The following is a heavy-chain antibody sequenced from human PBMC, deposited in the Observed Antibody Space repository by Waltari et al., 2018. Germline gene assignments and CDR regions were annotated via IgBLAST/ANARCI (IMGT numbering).Heavy chain of an antibody. CDR1: GFTFSSYA. CDR2: NSYDGSNK. V-gene: IGHV3-30-3*01. J-gene: IGHJ4*02. Sequence: QVQLVESGGGVVQPGRSLRLSCAASGFTFSSYAMHWVRQAPGKGLEWVAVNSYDGSNKYYADSVKGRFTISRDNSKNTLYLQMNSLRAEDTAVYYCARSPDFLEWLGTYFDYWGQGTLVTVSS. CDR3: ARSPDFLEWLGTYFDY. D-gene: IGHD3-3*01.